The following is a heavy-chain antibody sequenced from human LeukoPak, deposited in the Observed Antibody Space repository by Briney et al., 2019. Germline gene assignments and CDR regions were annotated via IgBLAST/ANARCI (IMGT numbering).Heavy chain of an antibody. D-gene: IGHD2-2*01. Sequence: GGSLRLSCVASGFTFSDYYMSWISQAPGKGREWDSYISANSGYIKFADSVRGRFTISRDNAKNSLYLQMNSLRAEDTAVYYCARDVSRVVPAARYFDYWGQGTLVTVSS. V-gene: IGHV3-11*06. J-gene: IGHJ4*02. CDR1: GFTFSDYY. CDR2: ISANSGYI. CDR3: ARDVSRVVPAARYFDY.